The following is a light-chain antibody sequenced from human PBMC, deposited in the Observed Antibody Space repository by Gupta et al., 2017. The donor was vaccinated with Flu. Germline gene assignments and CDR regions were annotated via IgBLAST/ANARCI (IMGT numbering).Light chain of an antibody. Sequence: DIQMTQSPPSLSASVGDRVTITCRASQSISSYLNWYQQKPGKAPKLLIYAASSLQSGVPSRFSGSGSGTDFTLTISSLQPEDFATYYCQQSYSTPPYTVGQGTKLEIK. CDR1: QSISSY. J-gene: IGKJ2*01. V-gene: IGKV1-39*01. CDR2: AAS. CDR3: QQSYSTPPYT.